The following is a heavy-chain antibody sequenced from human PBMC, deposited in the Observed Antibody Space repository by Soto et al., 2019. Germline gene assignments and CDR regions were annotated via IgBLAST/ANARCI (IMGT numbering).Heavy chain of an antibody. CDR3: ARVLPGVEAWFDT. Sequence: ASVKVSCKASGYTFTNFDVTWLPRAPGQGLARMGSISSYTDTPNYAQKFKGRVTMTIDTSTSTAYMDLRSLTSDDTAVYYCARVLPGVEAWFDTRGQGTLVTVSS. V-gene: IGHV1-18*01. D-gene: IGHD1-26*01. J-gene: IGHJ5*02. CDR1: GYTFTNFD. CDR2: ISSYTDTP.